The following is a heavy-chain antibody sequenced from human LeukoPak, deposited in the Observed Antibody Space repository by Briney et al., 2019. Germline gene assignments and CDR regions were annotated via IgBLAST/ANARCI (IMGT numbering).Heavy chain of an antibody. Sequence: GASVKVSCKASGYTFTGYYMHWVRQAPGQGLEWMGWIKPNSGGTNYAQKFQGRVTMTRDTSISTAYMELSRLRSDDTAVYYCARDSSIVGAMGIDYWGQGTLVTVSS. CDR3: ARDSSIVGAMGIDY. V-gene: IGHV1-2*02. CDR1: GYTFTGYY. CDR2: IKPNSGGT. J-gene: IGHJ4*02. D-gene: IGHD1-26*01.